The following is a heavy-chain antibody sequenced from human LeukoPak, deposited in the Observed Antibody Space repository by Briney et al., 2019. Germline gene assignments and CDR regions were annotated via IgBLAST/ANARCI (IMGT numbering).Heavy chain of an antibody. D-gene: IGHD6-19*01. CDR2: ISYDGSNK. CDR1: GFTFSSYA. Sequence: PGGSLRLSCAASGFTFSSYAMHWVRQAPGKGLEWVAVISYDGSNKYYADSVKGRFTISRDNSKNTLYLQMNSLRGEDTAVYYCARDLQWLARGYYYYGMDVWGQGTTVTVSS. V-gene: IGHV3-30-3*01. J-gene: IGHJ6*02. CDR3: ARDLQWLARGYYYYGMDV.